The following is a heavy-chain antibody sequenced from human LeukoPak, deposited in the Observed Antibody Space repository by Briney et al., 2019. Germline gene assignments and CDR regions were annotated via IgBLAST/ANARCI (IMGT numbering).Heavy chain of an antibody. D-gene: IGHD4-11*01. J-gene: IGHJ4*02. V-gene: IGHV3-74*01. CDR2: INSDGSST. Sequence: GGSLRLSCAASGFTFSSYWMHWVRQAPGKGLVGVSRINSDGSSTSYADSVKGRFTISRDNAKNTLYLQMNSLRAEDTAVYYCARDSGVTTASDYWGQGTLVTVSS. CDR3: ARDSGVTTASDY. CDR1: GFTFSSYW.